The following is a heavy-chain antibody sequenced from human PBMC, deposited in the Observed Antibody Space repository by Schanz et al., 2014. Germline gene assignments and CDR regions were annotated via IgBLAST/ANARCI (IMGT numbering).Heavy chain of an antibody. CDR2: ISASGGST. CDR1: GFTFSSYA. V-gene: IGHV3-23*01. J-gene: IGHJ6*02. Sequence: EGQLLESGGGLIQSGGSLRLSCAASGFTFSSYAMSWVRQAPGKGLEWVSTISASGGSTYYADSVKGRFTISRDNAKNSLYLQMNSLRAEDTAVYYCAKARRKSNCSGGRCFHYSYYGMDVWGQGTTVTVS. CDR3: AKARRKSNCSGGRCFHYSYYGMDV. D-gene: IGHD2-15*01.